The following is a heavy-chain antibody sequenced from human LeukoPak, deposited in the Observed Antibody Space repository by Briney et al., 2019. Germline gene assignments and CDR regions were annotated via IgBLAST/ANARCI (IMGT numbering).Heavy chain of an antibody. CDR3: AREWSGLDY. Sequence: GGSLRLSCAASGFTLSSYSMNWVRQAPGKGLEWVSYISNSSSYKYYADSVKGRFTISRANAKNSLHLQMNILRAEDTAVYYCAREWSGLDYWGERTPVTASP. CDR2: ISNSSSYK. CDR1: GFTLSSYS. J-gene: IGHJ4*02. V-gene: IGHV3-21*01. D-gene: IGHD3-3*01.